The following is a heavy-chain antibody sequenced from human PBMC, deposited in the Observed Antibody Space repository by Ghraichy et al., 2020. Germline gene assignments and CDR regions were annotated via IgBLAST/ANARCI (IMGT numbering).Heavy chain of an antibody. CDR3: AKGAIGYSAYHFDS. D-gene: IGHD1-26*01. CDR1: GFTFGSYG. J-gene: IGHJ4*02. Sequence: GGSLRLSCAASGFTFGSYGMHWVRQAPGKGLEWVAFISDDGSNKYGASVKGRFTISRDSSKNTLYLQLNSLTGEDTAVYYCAKGAIGYSAYHFDSWGQGTLVTVSS. V-gene: IGHV3-30*18. CDR2: ISDDGSNK.